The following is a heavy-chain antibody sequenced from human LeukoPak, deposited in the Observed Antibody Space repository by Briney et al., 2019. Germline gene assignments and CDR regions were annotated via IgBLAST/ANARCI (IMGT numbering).Heavy chain of an antibody. CDR2: INHSGST. CDR1: GGSFSGYY. Sequence: PSETLSLTCAVYGGSFSGYYWSWIRQPPGKGLEWIGEINHSGSTNYNPSLKSRVTISVDTSKNQFSLKLSSVTAADTAAYYCARWPDCSGGSCYGEASDYWGRGTLVTVSS. D-gene: IGHD2-15*01. J-gene: IGHJ4*02. CDR3: ARWPDCSGGSCYGEASDY. V-gene: IGHV4-34*01.